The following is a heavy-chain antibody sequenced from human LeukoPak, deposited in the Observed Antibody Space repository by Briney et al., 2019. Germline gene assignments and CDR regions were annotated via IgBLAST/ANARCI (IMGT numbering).Heavy chain of an antibody. CDR3: ATGRVSDTTLVSWFDT. J-gene: IGHJ5*02. Sequence: SVEVSCKASGGTLSTHAVSWVRQAPGQGLEWMGGIILISPTANYAQEFQDRVTITMDQYTTYMELSSLRSDDTAVYYCATGRVSDTTLVSWFDTWGQGTLVTVSS. D-gene: IGHD5-18*01. CDR2: IILISPTA. V-gene: IGHV1-69*05. CDR1: GGTLSTHA.